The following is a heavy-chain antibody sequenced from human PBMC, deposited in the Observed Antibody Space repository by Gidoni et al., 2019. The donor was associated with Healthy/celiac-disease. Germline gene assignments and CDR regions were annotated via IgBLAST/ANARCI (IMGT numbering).Heavy chain of an antibody. D-gene: IGHD3-22*01. CDR1: GGSISSSSYY. CDR3: ARQDGYDSSGVFDY. Sequence: QLQLQESGPGLVKPSETLSLTCTVSGGSISSSSYYWGWIRQPPGKGLEWIGSIYYSGSTYYNPSLKSRVTISVDTSKNQFSLKLSSVTAADTAVYYCARQDGYDSSGVFDYWGQGTLVTVSS. J-gene: IGHJ4*02. CDR2: IYYSGST. V-gene: IGHV4-39*01.